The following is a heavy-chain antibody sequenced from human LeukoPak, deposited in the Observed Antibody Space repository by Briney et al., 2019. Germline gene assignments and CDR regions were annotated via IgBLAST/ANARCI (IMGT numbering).Heavy chain of an antibody. V-gene: IGHV3-7*01. Sequence: PGGSLRLSCAASGFTFSSYRMSWVRQAPGKGLEWVANIKQDGSEKYYVDSVKGRFTISRDNAKNSLYLQMNSLRAEDTAVYYCARGSTYYDSSGQVPFDYWGQGTLVTVSS. CDR3: ARGSTYYDSSGQVPFDY. D-gene: IGHD3-22*01. CDR2: IKQDGSEK. CDR1: GFTFSSYR. J-gene: IGHJ4*02.